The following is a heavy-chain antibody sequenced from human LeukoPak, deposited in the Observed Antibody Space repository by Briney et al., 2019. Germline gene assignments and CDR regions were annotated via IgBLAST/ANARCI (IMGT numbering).Heavy chain of an antibody. CDR1: GGSFSGYY. Sequence: PSETLSLTCAVYGGSFSGYYWSWIRQPPGKGLEWIGEINHSGSTNYNPSLKSRVTISVDTSKNRFSLKLSSVTAADTAVYYCARRSRYYYDSSGHFDPWGQGTLVTVSS. D-gene: IGHD3-22*01. CDR2: INHSGST. CDR3: ARRSRYYYDSSGHFDP. V-gene: IGHV4-34*01. J-gene: IGHJ5*02.